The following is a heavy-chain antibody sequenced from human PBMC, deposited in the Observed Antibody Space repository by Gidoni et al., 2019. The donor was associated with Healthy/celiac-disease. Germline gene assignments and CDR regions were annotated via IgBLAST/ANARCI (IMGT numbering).Heavy chain of an antibody. D-gene: IGHD3-22*01. CDR2: IYSGGST. V-gene: IGHV3-66*02. CDR1: GFPVIGNC. Sequence: EVQLVESGGGLVQPGGSLRLSCAASGFPVIGNCMSWVRQAPGKGLEWVSVIYSGGSTYYADSVKGRFTISRDNSKNTLYLQMNSLRAEDTAVYYCAREGGSRLIPLYGMDVWGQGTTVTVSS. J-gene: IGHJ6*02. CDR3: AREGGSRLIPLYGMDV.